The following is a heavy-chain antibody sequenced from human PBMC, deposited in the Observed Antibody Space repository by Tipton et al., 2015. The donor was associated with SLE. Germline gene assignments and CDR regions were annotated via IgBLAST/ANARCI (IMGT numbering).Heavy chain of an antibody. CDR1: GFTVSSNY. CDR3: ATLTGTGYYFDY. Sequence: SLRLSCAASGFTVSSNYMSWVRQTPGKGLEWVAFISYDGSNKYYADSVKGRFTISRDNSKNTLYLQMNSLRAEDTAVYYCATLTGTGYYFDYWGQGTLATVSS. CDR2: ISYDGSNK. D-gene: IGHD1-7*01. V-gene: IGHV3-30*03. J-gene: IGHJ4*02.